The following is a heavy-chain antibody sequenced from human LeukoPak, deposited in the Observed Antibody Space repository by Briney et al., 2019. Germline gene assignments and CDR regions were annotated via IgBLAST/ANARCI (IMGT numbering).Heavy chain of an antibody. CDR2: INPNSGGT. D-gene: IGHD6-13*01. V-gene: IGHV1-2*04. CDR3: ARGGDSSSWYGGYYYYYGMDV. J-gene: IGHJ6*02. CDR1: GYTFTGYY. Sequence: ASVKVSCKASGYTFTGYYMHWVRQAPGQGLEWMGWINPNSGGTNYAQKFQGWVTMTRDTSISTAYMELSRLRSDDTAVYYCARGGDSSSWYGGYYYYYGMDVWGQGTTVTVSS.